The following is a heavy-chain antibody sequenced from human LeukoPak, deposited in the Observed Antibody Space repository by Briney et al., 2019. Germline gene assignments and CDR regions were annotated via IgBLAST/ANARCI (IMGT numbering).Heavy chain of an antibody. CDR2: FCSGGST. Sequence: GGSLRLSCAASGFTVSSNYMSWVRKAPGKGLEWVSVFCSGGSTYYATSVKGRFTISRDDAKNTLYLQMNSLRAEDTAVYYCARETEYYGSGSYYIGYWGQGTLVTVSS. CDR3: ARETEYYGSGSYYIGY. V-gene: IGHV3-53*01. D-gene: IGHD3-10*01. J-gene: IGHJ4*02. CDR1: GFTVSSNY.